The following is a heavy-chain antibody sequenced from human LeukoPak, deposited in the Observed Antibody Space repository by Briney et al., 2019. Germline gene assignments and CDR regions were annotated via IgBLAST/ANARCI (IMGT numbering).Heavy chain of an antibody. D-gene: IGHD6-13*01. CDR3: ARGPYSSSFCYFDY. V-gene: IGHV4-34*01. CDR1: GGSISPYY. J-gene: IGHJ4*02. Sequence: SETLSLTCTVSGGSISPYYWSWIRQPPGKGLEWIGEINHSGSTNYNPSLKSRVTISVDTSKNQFSLKLSSVTAADTAVYYCARGPYSSSFCYFDYWGQGTLVTVSS. CDR2: INHSGST.